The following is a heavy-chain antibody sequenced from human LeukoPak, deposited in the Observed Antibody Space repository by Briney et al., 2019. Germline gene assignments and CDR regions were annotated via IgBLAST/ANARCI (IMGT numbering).Heavy chain of an antibody. V-gene: IGHV1-2*02. J-gene: IGHJ2*01. Sequence: APVKVSCKASGYTFSGHYMHWVRQAPGQGLEWMGWINPNSGGTNYVQKFQGRVTMTRDTSTSTAYMDLSSLKSDDTAVYYCTREGWRYFDLWGRGTLVTVSS. CDR3: TREGWRYFDL. CDR1: GYTFSGHY. CDR2: INPNSGGT. D-gene: IGHD2-15*01.